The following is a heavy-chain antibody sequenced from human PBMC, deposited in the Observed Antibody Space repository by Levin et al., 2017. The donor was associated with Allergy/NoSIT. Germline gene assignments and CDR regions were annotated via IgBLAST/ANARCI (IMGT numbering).Heavy chain of an antibody. CDR2: IVGSGDTT. V-gene: IGHV3-23*01. CDR1: GFTSSSYA. CDR3: AKGVVASCYSAGDY. D-gene: IGHD2-2*01. Sequence: PGGSLRLSCAASGFTSSSYAMSWVRQAPGKGLEWVSSIVGSGDTTYYADSVKGRFTISRDNSKNTLYLQMNSLSAEDTAVDYCAKGVVASCYSAGDYWGQGTLVTVSS. J-gene: IGHJ4*02.